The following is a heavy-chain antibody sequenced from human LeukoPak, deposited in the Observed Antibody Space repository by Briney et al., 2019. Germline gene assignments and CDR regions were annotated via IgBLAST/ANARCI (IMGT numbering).Heavy chain of an antibody. CDR3: ARITMVRGVDY. D-gene: IGHD3-10*01. V-gene: IGHV4-39*07. Sequence: SETLSLTCTVSGGSISTSNYYWGWIRQPPGKGLEWIGNIFYSGSTYYSPSLRSRVTISLDTSRNQFSLKLNSVTAADTAVYYCARITMVRGVDYWGQGTLVTVSS. CDR1: GGSISTSNYY. J-gene: IGHJ4*02. CDR2: IFYSGST.